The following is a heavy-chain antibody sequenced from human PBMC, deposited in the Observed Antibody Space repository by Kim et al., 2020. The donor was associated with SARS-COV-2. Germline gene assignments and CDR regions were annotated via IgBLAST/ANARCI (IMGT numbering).Heavy chain of an antibody. J-gene: IGHJ4*02. CDR1: VDSISGSY. Sequence: SETLSLTCNVSVDSISGSYWSWIRQPPGKGLEWIGYVYYSGSTDYNPSLKSRAVISVDTPNKQFSLRMTSVTAADTAVYFCARGTAEGYNDYWGQGTLVT. V-gene: IGHV4-59*01. CDR3: ARGTAEGYNDY. CDR2: VYYSGST. D-gene: IGHD5-12*01.